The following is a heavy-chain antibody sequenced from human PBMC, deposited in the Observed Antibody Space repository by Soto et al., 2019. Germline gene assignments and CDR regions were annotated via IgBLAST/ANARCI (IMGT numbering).Heavy chain of an antibody. D-gene: IGHD5-18*01. CDR1: GYSFTSYW. J-gene: IGHJ6*02. CDR3: ARADTAMAYGMDV. CDR2: IYPGDSDT. Sequence: GESLKISCKGSGYSFTSYWIGWVRQMPGKGLEWMGIIYPGDSDTRYSPSFQGQVTISAGKSISTAYLQWSSLKASDTAMYYCARADTAMAYGMDVWGQGTTVTVSS. V-gene: IGHV5-51*01.